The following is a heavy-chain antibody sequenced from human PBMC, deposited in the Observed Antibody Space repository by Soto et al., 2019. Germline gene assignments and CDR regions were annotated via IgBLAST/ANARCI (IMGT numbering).Heavy chain of an antibody. Sequence: PGGSLRLSCAASGFTFSSYAMHWVRQAPGKGLEWVAVLSYDGSNKYYADSVKGRFTISRDNSKNTLYLQMNSLRAEDTAVYYCARDHSDFWSGYTGYYFDYWGQGTLVTVSS. J-gene: IGHJ4*02. CDR2: LSYDGSNK. CDR1: GFTFSSYA. D-gene: IGHD3-3*01. V-gene: IGHV3-30-3*01. CDR3: ARDHSDFWSGYTGYYFDY.